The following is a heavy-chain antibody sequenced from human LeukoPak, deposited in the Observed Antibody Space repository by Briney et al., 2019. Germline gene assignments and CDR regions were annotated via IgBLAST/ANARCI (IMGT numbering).Heavy chain of an antibody. J-gene: IGHJ4*02. V-gene: IGHV3-7*01. CDR2: IKQDGSEK. Sequence: GGSLRLSCAASGFTSSSYWMSWVRQAPGKGLEWVANIKQDGSEKYYVDSVKGRFTISRDNAKNSLYLQMNSLRAEDTAVYYCARGKSYGSGSYYPTNYFDYWGQGTLVTVSS. D-gene: IGHD3-10*01. CDR1: GFTSSSYW. CDR3: ARGKSYGSGSYYPTNYFDY.